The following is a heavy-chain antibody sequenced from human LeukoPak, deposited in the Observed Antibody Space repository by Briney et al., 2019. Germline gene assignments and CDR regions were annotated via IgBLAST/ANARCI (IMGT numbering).Heavy chain of an antibody. V-gene: IGHV3-30*02. Sequence: GGSLRLSCAASGFTFSTYGMHWVRQAPGKGLEWVAFIRYDGNNKFYADSVKGRFTISRDNSKNTLYLQMNSLRPEDTAVYYCARDRHVYYDILTGYASYFEYWGQGALVTVSS. D-gene: IGHD3-9*01. CDR2: IRYDGNNK. CDR1: GFTFSTYG. J-gene: IGHJ4*02. CDR3: ARDRHVYYDILTGYASYFEY.